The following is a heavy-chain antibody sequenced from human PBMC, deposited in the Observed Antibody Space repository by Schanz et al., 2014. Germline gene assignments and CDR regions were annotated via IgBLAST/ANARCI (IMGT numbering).Heavy chain of an antibody. CDR1: GFTFTNYA. CDR3: ARVDSSGYFFDN. Sequence: EVQLLESGGGLVQPGGSLRLSCAASGFTFTNYAMSWVRQAPGKGLEWVSFIYIGGNTYYADSVRGRFTMSRDNSKNTVHLQMSSLRVEDTAVYYCARVDSSGYFFDNWGQGTRVTVSS. D-gene: IGHD3-22*01. CDR2: FIYIGGNT. J-gene: IGHJ4*02. V-gene: IGHV3-23*01.